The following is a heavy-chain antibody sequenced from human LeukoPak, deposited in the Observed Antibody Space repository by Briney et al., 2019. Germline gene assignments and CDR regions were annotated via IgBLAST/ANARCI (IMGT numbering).Heavy chain of an antibody. Sequence: PGGSLRLSCAASGFTFSSYWMSWVRQAPGKGLEWVANIKQDGSEKYYVDSVKGRFTISRDNAKNSLYLQMNSLRAEDTAVYYCARDNSHDFWSGYLDYWGQGTLVIVSS. D-gene: IGHD3-3*01. V-gene: IGHV3-7*01. CDR2: IKQDGSEK. CDR3: ARDNSHDFWSGYLDY. CDR1: GFTFSSYW. J-gene: IGHJ4*02.